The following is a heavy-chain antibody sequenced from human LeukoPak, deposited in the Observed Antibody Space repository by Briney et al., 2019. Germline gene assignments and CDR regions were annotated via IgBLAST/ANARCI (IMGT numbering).Heavy chain of an antibody. D-gene: IGHD3-9*01. CDR3: AKAVNFDWLPNDY. CDR2: ISGSGGST. CDR1: GFTFSSYW. V-gene: IGHV3-23*01. J-gene: IGHJ4*02. Sequence: GGSLRLSCAASGFTFSSYWMTWVRQTPGKGLEWVSGISGSGGSTYYADSVKGRFTISRDNSKNTLYLQLNSLRAEDTAVYYCAKAVNFDWLPNDYWGQGTLVTVSS.